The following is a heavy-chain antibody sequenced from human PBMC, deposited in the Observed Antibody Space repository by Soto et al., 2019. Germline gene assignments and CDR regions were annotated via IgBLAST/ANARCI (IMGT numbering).Heavy chain of an antibody. V-gene: IGHV3-23*01. Sequence: GGSLRLSCAASGFTFSSYAMSWVRQAPGKGLEWVSAISGSGGSTYYADSVKGRFTISRDNSKNTLYLQMNSLRAEDTAVYYCAKDRAAYYVILSCYLATRELTDYRGQGSLVTVSS. CDR1: GFTFSSYA. D-gene: IGHD3-9*01. CDR2: ISGSGGST. J-gene: IGHJ4*02. CDR3: AKDRAAYYVILSCYLATRELTDY.